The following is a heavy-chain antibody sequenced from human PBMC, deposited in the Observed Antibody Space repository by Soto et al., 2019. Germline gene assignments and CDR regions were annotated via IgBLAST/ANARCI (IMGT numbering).Heavy chain of an antibody. CDR3: ARGIINYYGQDV. Sequence: EAQLVESGGDLVQPGGSLRLSCAASGISFSGYWMHWVRQAPGKGLVWVSRINSDESSRSYADFVKGRFTISRDNAKNTVFLQMHSLRDEDTGVYYCARGIINYYGQDVWGQGTTVTVSS. CDR2: INSDESSR. CDR1: GISFSGYW. V-gene: IGHV3-74*01. J-gene: IGHJ6*02. D-gene: IGHD3-10*01.